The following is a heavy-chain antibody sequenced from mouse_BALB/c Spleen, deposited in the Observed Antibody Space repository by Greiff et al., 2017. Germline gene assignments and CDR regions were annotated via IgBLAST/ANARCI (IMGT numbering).Heavy chain of an antibody. D-gene: IGHD1-1*01. V-gene: IGHV5-4*02. CDR1: GFTFSDYY. CDR2: ISDGGSYT. CDR3: ARGATVVPSFDY. J-gene: IGHJ2*01. Sequence: EVKLMESGGGLVKPGGSLKLSCAASGFTFSDYYMYWVRQTPEKRLEWVATISDGGSYTYYPDSVKGRFTISRDNAKNNLYLQMSSLKSEDTAMYYCARGATVVPSFDYWGQGTTLTVSS.